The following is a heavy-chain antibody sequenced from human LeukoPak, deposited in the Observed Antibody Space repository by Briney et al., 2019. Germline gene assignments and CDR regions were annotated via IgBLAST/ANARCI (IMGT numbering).Heavy chain of an antibody. Sequence: SGGSLRLSCAASGFTFSSYSMNWVRQAPGKGLEWVSSISSSSSYIYYADSVKGRFTISRDNAKNSLHLQMSSLRAEDTAVYYCARVDIAAAGDFDYWGQGTLVTVSS. CDR2: ISSSSSYI. CDR1: GFTFSSYS. CDR3: ARVDIAAAGDFDY. J-gene: IGHJ4*02. D-gene: IGHD6-13*01. V-gene: IGHV3-21*01.